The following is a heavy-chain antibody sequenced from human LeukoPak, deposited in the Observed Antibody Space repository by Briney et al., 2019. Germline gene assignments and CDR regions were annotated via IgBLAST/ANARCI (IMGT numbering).Heavy chain of an antibody. CDR2: IYHSGST. CDR1: GGSISSNNW. Sequence: SVTLSLTCAVSGGSISSNNWWSWVRQPPGKGLEWIGEIYHSGSTNYNPSPKSRVTISVDKSKNLFSLKLSSVTAADSAVYYCARGYSYGFPLDFWGQGTLVTVSS. J-gene: IGHJ4*02. CDR3: ARGYSYGFPLDF. V-gene: IGHV4-4*02. D-gene: IGHD5-18*01.